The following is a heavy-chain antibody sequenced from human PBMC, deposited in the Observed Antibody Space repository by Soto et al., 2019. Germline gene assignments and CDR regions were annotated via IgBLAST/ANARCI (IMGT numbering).Heavy chain of an antibody. CDR2: IKQDGSEK. CDR1: GFTFNTYW. Sequence: GGSLRLSCAASGFTFNTYWMTWVRQAPGKGLEWVANIKQDGSEKNYVDSAKGRFTISRDNAKNSLYLQLNSLRADDTAVYYCARGYCSGGFCYAGAFDIWGQGTRVTVSS. CDR3: ARGYCSGGFCYAGAFDI. V-gene: IGHV3-7*01. D-gene: IGHD2-8*02. J-gene: IGHJ3*02.